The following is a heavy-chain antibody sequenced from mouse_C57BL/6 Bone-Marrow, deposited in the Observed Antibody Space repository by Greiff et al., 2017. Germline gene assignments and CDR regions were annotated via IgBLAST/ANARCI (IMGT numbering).Heavy chain of an antibody. V-gene: IGHV7-1*01. CDR1: GFTFSDFY. CDR3: ARDFGAY. Sequence: DVKLVESGGGLVQSGRSLRLSCATSGFTFSDFYMEWVRQAPGKGLEWIAASRNKANDYTTEYSASVKGRFIVSRDTSQSILYHQMNALRAEDTAIYYCARDFGAYWGQGTLVTVSA. J-gene: IGHJ3*01. CDR2: SRNKANDYTT.